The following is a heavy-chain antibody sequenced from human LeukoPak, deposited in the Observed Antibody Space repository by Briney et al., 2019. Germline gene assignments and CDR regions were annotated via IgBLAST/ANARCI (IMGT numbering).Heavy chain of an antibody. CDR1: GFTFDDYG. J-gene: IGHJ4*02. V-gene: IGHV3-20*04. Sequence: GVSLRLSCTASGFTFDDYGMSWVRQAPGKGLEWVSGINWNGGSTGYADSVKGRFTISRDNAKNSLYLQMNSLRAEDTALYYCARSPLMTTYLVDFWGQGTLVTVSS. CDR2: INWNGGST. D-gene: IGHD4-11*01. CDR3: ARSPLMTTYLVDF.